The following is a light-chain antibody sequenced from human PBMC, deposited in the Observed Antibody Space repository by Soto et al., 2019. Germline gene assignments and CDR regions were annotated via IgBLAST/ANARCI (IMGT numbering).Light chain of an antibody. J-gene: IGKJ1*01. Sequence: EIALTQYPATISLSAVERATLSGRTSQSVSNYLAWYQQTNGQAPRLLIYDASNRDTGIPARFSGSGSGTDCTLPISRLEPEDFELDYCQQRSNWPRTFGQGTKVDIK. V-gene: IGKV3-11*01. CDR3: QQRSNWPRT. CDR2: DAS. CDR1: QSVSNY.